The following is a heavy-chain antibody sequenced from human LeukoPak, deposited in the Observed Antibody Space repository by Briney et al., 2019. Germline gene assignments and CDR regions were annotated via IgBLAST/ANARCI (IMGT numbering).Heavy chain of an antibody. V-gene: IGHV3-30*02. D-gene: IGHD6-13*01. CDR2: IRYDGSNK. J-gene: IGHJ4*02. CDR1: GFTFSSYG. CDR3: AKDFRSRVAAVGTPDY. Sequence: GGSLRLSCAASGFTFSSYGMHWVRQAPGKGLEWVAFIRYDGSNKYYADSVKGRFTISRDNSKNTLYLQMNSLRAEDTAVYYCAKDFRSRVAAVGTPDYWGQGTLVTVSS.